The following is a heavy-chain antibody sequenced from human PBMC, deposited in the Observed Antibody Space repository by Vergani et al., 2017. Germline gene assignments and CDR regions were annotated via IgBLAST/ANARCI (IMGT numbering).Heavy chain of an antibody. Sequence: QVQLQQWGGGLLKPSETLSLTCVVNGGSFTSYHWTWIRQSPGEGLEWVGDIDHTGRPDYNPSLKSRLTISVHKSRNQFSLTLNSVTATDTAIYFCARVNTETTGHLYYYYYMDVWGQGTAVTVS. CDR1: GGSFTSYH. CDR2: IDHTGRP. J-gene: IGHJ6*03. V-gene: IGHV4-34*01. D-gene: IGHD4-11*01. CDR3: ARVNTETTGHLYYYYYMDV.